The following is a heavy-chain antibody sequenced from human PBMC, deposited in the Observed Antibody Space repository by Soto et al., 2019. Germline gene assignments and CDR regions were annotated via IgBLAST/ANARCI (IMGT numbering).Heavy chain of an antibody. CDR2: IWYDGSNK. D-gene: IGHD2-15*01. CDR1: GFTFSNYG. Sequence: QVQLVESGGGVVQPGRSLRLSCAASGFTFSNYGMHWVRQAPGKGLEWVAVIWYDGSNKYYADSVKGRFTISRDNSKNTLYLQMNSLRAEATAVYYCARDGYCSGGSCYSVPVFDYWGQGTLVTVSS. V-gene: IGHV3-33*01. J-gene: IGHJ4*02. CDR3: ARDGYCSGGSCYSVPVFDY.